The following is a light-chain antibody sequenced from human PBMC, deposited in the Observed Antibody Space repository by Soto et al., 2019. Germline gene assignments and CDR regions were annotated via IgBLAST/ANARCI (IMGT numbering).Light chain of an antibody. Sequence: EVVLTQSPVTLSLSPGERATLSCRASQSFRGLLAWYQQKPGQAPRLLIYDAYNRATGIPPRFSGSGSGTDFTLTISRLEPEDFAVYYCQQYGSSPGVTFGGGTKVDIK. CDR3: QQYGSSPGVT. V-gene: IGKV3-20*01. J-gene: IGKJ4*01. CDR1: QSFRGL. CDR2: DAY.